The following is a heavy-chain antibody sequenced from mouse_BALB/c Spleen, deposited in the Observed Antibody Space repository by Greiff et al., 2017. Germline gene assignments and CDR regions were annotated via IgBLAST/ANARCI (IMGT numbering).Heavy chain of an antibody. CDR1: GYTFTDYA. J-gene: IGHJ1*01. CDR2: ISTYYGDA. V-gene: IGHV1S137*01. CDR3: ARGNWDGYFDV. D-gene: IGHD4-1*01. Sequence: VKLVESGAELVRPGVSVKISCKGSGYTFTDYAMHWVKQSHAKSLEWIGVISTYYGDASYNQKFKGKATMTVDKSSSTAYMELARLTSEDSAIYYCARGNWDGYFDVWGAGTTVTVSS.